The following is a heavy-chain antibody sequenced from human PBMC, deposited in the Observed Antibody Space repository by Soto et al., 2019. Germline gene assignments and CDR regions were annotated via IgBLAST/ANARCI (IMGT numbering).Heavy chain of an antibody. V-gene: IGHV3-30*03. Sequence: GGSQSLSSAASGFPFSSYGIHWVRQAPGKGLEWVAVISYDGSNKYYADSVKGRFTMSRDNSENTVYLQMNSLRTEDTAVYFCGRDWVWFGAHPIDNWGQGTLVTVSS. CDR1: GFPFSSYG. J-gene: IGHJ4*02. CDR3: GRDWVWFGAHPIDN. CDR2: ISYDGSNK. D-gene: IGHD3-10*01.